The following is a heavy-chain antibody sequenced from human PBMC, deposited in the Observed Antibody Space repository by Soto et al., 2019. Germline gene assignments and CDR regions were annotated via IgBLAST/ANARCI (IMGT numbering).Heavy chain of an antibody. V-gene: IGHV3-30*03. CDR1: GFTFSSYG. D-gene: IGHD3-10*01. CDR2: ISYDGSNK. J-gene: IGHJ3*02. CDR3: YVLLWFGESSAGDDAFDI. Sequence: GGSLRLSCAASGFTFSSYGMHWVRQAPGKGLEWVAVISYDGSNKYYADSVKGRFTISRDNSKNTLYLQMNSLRAEDTAVYYCYVLLWFGESSAGDDAFDIWGQGTMVTVSS.